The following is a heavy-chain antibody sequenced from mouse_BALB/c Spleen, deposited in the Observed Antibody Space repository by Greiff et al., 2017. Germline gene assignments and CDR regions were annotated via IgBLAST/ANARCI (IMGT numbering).Heavy chain of an antibody. CDR1: GFTFSSYY. J-gene: IGHJ3*01. CDR3: ARARATAWFAY. V-gene: IGHV5-6-2*01. Sequence: EVMLVESGGGLVKLGGSLKLSCAASGFTFSSYYMSWVRQTPEKRLELVAAINSNGGSTYYPDTVKGRFTISRDNAKNTLYLQMSSLKSEDTALYYCARARATAWFAYWGQGTLVTVSA. D-gene: IGHD3-1*01. CDR2: INSNGGST.